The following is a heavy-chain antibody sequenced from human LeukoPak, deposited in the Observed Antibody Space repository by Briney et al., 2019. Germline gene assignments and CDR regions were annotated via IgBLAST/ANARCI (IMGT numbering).Heavy chain of an antibody. Sequence: ASVKVSCKASGYTLTTYAIHWVRQAPGQRLEWMGWINAGNGNTKYSQKFQARVTITRDTSASTAYMERSSLRSEDTAVYYCARDPIGSRWPYYFDYWGQGTLVTVSS. D-gene: IGHD6-13*01. V-gene: IGHV1-3*01. J-gene: IGHJ4*02. CDR2: INAGNGNT. CDR1: GYTLTTYA. CDR3: ARDPIGSRWPYYFDY.